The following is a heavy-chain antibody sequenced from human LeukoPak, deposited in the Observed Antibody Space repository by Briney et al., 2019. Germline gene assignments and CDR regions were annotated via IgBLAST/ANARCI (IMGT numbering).Heavy chain of an antibody. CDR2: IYYSGST. CDR1: SGSISSSRYY. CDR3: VRHEWNYYYYYVDV. J-gene: IGHJ6*03. D-gene: IGHD3-3*01. Sequence: SETLSLTCTVSSGSISSSRYYWGWIRQPPGKGLEWIGSIYYSGSTYYNPSLKSRATISVDTSKNQFSLKLTSVTAADTAMYYCVRHEWNYYYYYVDVWGKGTTVTVSS. V-gene: IGHV4-39*01.